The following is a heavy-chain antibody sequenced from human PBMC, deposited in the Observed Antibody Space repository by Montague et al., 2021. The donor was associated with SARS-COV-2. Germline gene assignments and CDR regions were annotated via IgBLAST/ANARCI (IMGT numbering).Heavy chain of an antibody. CDR3: ARGWQKRFDP. D-gene: IGHD5-24*01. CDR2: N. Sequence: NEYAISVKNRITVNPDTSKNQFSLLLNSLTPEDTAVYYCARGWQKRFDPWGQGTMVTVSS. V-gene: IGHV6-1*01. J-gene: IGHJ5*02.